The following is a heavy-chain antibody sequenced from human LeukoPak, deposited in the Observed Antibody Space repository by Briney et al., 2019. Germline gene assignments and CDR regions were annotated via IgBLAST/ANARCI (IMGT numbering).Heavy chain of an antibody. CDR1: GGSISSYC. J-gene: IGHJ4*02. CDR3: ARQADLNDYGDYVLGY. D-gene: IGHD4-17*01. V-gene: IGHV4-59*08. Sequence: SETLSLTCTVSGGSISSYCWSWIRQTPGKGLEWIGYIYYSGSTNYNPSLKSRVTISVDTSKNQFSLKLSSVTAADTAVYYCARQADLNDYGDYVLGYWGQGTLVTVSS. CDR2: IYYSGST.